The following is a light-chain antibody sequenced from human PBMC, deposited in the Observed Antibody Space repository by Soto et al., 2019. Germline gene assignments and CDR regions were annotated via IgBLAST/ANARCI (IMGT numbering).Light chain of an antibody. V-gene: IGLV2-14*01. J-gene: IGLJ2*01. CDR3: SSFTSKSTLI. Sequence: SSLPQPASVSWSPGQSITLSCACTIRDVGAYNLVSWYQQYPCRAPQLILYEVRNRPSGISFPFSGFKAGNTASLTISGLQAEDEADYYCSSFTSKSTLIFGGGTK. CDR1: IRDVGAYNL. CDR2: EVR.